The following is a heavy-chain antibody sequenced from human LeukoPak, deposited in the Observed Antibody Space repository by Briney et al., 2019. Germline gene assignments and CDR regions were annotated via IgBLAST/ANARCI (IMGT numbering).Heavy chain of an antibody. CDR2: IIPILGIA. Sequence: GASVKVSCKASGGTFSSYAISWVRQAPGQGLEWMGRIIPILGIANYAQKFQGRVTITADKSTSTAYMELSSLRSEDTAVYYCARVILSFRGRRYYDSSAERGSDAFDIWGQGTMVTVSS. D-gene: IGHD3-22*01. V-gene: IGHV1-69*04. CDR3: ARVILSFRGRRYYDSSAERGSDAFDI. J-gene: IGHJ3*02. CDR1: GGTFSSYA.